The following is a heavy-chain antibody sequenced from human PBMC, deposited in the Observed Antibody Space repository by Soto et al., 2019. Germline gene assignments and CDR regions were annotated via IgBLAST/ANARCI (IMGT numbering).Heavy chain of an antibody. CDR3: ARDIASPGGDYYDS. J-gene: IGHJ4*02. V-gene: IGHV3-21*06. CDR2: ISTGGAYM. Sequence: EVQLVESGGGLVKAGGSLRLCCTASGFTFRNYNMNWVRQAPGKGLEWVSSISTGGAYMFYADSVKGRFTISIDNAQNSLFLQIDSPRAEDTAVYYCARDIASPGGDYYDSRGQGTLVTVSS. CDR1: GFTFRNYN. D-gene: IGHD2-21*01.